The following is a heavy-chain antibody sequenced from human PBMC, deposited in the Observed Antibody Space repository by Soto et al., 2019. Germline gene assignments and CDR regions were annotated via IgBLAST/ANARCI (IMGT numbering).Heavy chain of an antibody. CDR2: ISYDGSNK. Sequence: PGGSLRLSCAASGFTFSSYAMHWVRQAPGKGLEWVAVISYDGSNKYYADSVKGRFTISRDNSKNTLYLQMNSLRAEDTAVYYCARGHYHDSSGPFDYWGQGTLVTVSS. V-gene: IGHV3-30-3*01. J-gene: IGHJ4*02. CDR3: ARGHYHDSSGPFDY. D-gene: IGHD3-22*01. CDR1: GFTFSSYA.